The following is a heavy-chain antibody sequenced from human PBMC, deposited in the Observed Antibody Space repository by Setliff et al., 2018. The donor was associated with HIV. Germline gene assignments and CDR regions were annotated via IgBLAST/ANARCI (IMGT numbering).Heavy chain of an antibody. CDR3: ARDQLAMVRRNGMDV. D-gene: IGHD3-10*01. CDR1: GFTFSNAW. CDR2: ITSDGSNE. Sequence: GGSLRLSCAASGFTFSNAWMSWVRQAPGKGLEWVAAITSDGSNEYYADSVKGRFTISRDNSKNTLYVQMNSLRVEDTAVYYCARDQLAMVRRNGMDVWGQGTTVTVSS. J-gene: IGHJ6*02. V-gene: IGHV3-30*03.